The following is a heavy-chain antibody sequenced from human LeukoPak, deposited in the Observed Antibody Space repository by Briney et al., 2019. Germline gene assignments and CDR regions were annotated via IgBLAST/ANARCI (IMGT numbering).Heavy chain of an antibody. J-gene: IGHJ4*02. D-gene: IGHD5-12*01. CDR1: GGSFSGYY. Sequence: SETLSLTCAVYGGSFSGYYWSWIRQPPGKGLEWIGEINHSGSTNYNPSLKSRVTIPVDTSKNQFSLKLSSVTAADTAVYYCARDPLRGYSGYDFDYWGQGTLVTVSS. CDR2: INHSGST. CDR3: ARDPLRGYSGYDFDY. V-gene: IGHV4-34*01.